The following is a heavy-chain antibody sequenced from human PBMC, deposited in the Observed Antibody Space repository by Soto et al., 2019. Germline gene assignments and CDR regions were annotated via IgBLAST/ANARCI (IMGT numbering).Heavy chain of an antibody. CDR2: INHSGST. Sequence: QVQLQQWGAGLLKPSETLSLTCAVYGGSFSGYYWSWIRQPPGKGLEWIGEINHSGSTNYNPSLKSPFTVPVDTSKTQFSLNLSSGTAAATAVYYYARGPLYYGSGSYYHAYYYYGMDVWGQGTTVTVSS. J-gene: IGHJ6*02. CDR1: GGSFSGYY. V-gene: IGHV4-34*01. D-gene: IGHD3-10*01. CDR3: ARGPLYYGSGSYYHAYYYYGMDV.